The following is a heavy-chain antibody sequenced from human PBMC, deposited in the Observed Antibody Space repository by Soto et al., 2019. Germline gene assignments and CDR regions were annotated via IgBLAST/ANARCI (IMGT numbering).Heavy chain of an antibody. V-gene: IGHV3-33*01. CDR2: IWYDGINK. CDR1: GFSFSSFG. Sequence: VQLVESGGGVVQPGRSLRLSCAASGFSFSSFGMHWVRQAPGKGLEWVAMIWYDGINKYYVDSVKGRFTISRDNSESTLYLQMDSLRAEDTAVYYCAREGRAFFDYWGQGTLVTVSS. D-gene: IGHD3-3*02. CDR3: AREGRAFFDY. J-gene: IGHJ4*02.